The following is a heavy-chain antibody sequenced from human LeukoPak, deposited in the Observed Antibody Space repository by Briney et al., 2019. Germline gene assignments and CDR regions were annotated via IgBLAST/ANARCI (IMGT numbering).Heavy chain of an antibody. CDR1: GFTFSSYG. Sequence: GRSLRHSCAASGFTFSSYGMHWGRQAPGKGLEWVAVIWYDGNNKYYADSVKGRFTISRDNSNNTLYLQMNSLRAEDTDVYYCARGKSIAGISLNSWGQGTLVTVSS. D-gene: IGHD6-6*01. V-gene: IGHV3-33*01. CDR3: ARGKSIAGISLNS. CDR2: IWYDGNNK. J-gene: IGHJ4*02.